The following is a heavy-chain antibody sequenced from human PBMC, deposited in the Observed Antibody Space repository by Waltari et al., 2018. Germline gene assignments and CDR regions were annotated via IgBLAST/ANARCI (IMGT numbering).Heavy chain of an antibody. CDR2: ISYDGKNK. V-gene: IGHV3-30*01. CDR1: GFSLRSYA. J-gene: IGHJ4*02. CDR3: AGADSSGYYVY. D-gene: IGHD3-22*01. Sequence: QVQLVESGGGVVQPGRSLRLSCAASGFSLRSYAMHWVRQAPGKGLEWVAVISYDGKNKYYADSVKGRFTISRDNSKNMLYLQMNSLRDEDTAMFYCAGADSSGYYVYWGQGILVTVSS.